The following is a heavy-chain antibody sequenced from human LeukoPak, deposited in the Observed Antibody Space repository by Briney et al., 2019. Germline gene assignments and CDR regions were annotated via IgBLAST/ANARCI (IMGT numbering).Heavy chain of an antibody. D-gene: IGHD2-15*01. V-gene: IGHV3-21*01. Sequence: GGSLRLSCAASGFTFSDYTMNWVRQAPGKGLEWVLSITGDSIDIHYADSVKGRFTISRDNAKSSLYLQMNSLRAEDTAIYYCARGDGVSGRYVALFDYWGQGILVTVSS. CDR2: ITGDSIDI. J-gene: IGHJ4*02. CDR1: GFTFSDYT. CDR3: ARGDGVSGRYVALFDY.